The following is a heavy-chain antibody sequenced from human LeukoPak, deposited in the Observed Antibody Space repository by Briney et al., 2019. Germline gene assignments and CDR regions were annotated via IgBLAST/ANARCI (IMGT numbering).Heavy chain of an antibody. J-gene: IGHJ4*02. D-gene: IGHD3-10*01. V-gene: IGHV4-31*03. Sequence: SETLSLTCTVSGGSISSGGYYWSWIRQHPGKGLEWIGYMYYSGSTYYNPSLKSRVSISIDTSKNQFSLKLNSVTAADTAVYYCARSPGFGELPNWGQGTLVTVSS. CDR1: GGSISSGGYY. CDR3: ARSPGFGELPN. CDR2: MYYSGST.